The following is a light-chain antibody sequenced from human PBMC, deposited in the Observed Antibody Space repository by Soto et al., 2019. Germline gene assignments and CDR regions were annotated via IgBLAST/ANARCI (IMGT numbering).Light chain of an antibody. V-gene: IGKV1-39*01. J-gene: IGKJ4*01. CDR3: QQTYTYPLA. CDR1: QTIDTY. Sequence: DIQMTQSPSSLSASVGDRVTITCRASQTIDTYLNWYQQIPGKAPKLLIYAVSRLQSGVPSRFSGSGSGRHFTLSISSLQPEDFATYYCQQTYTYPLAFGGGTRVDLK. CDR2: AVS.